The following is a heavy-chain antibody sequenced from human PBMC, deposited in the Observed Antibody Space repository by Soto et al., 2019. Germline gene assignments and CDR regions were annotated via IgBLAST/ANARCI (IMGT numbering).Heavy chain of an antibody. D-gene: IGHD6-6*01. CDR2: NSGSGGST. Sequence: GGSLRLSCAASGFTFTNYAMNWVRQAPGKGLEWVSANSGSGGSTYYADSVKGRFTISRDNSKNTLYLQMNSLRAEDTAVYYCAKFNFAARPPYFDYWGQGTLVTVSS. CDR1: GFTFTNYA. V-gene: IGHV3-23*01. J-gene: IGHJ4*02. CDR3: AKFNFAARPPYFDY.